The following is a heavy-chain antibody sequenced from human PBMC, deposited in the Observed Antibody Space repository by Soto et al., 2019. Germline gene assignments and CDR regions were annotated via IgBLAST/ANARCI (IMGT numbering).Heavy chain of an antibody. V-gene: IGHV1-69*01. J-gene: IGHJ6*02. CDR1: GGTFSSYA. CDR3: ASSSNYYDSSGYYYYYYGMDV. D-gene: IGHD3-22*01. CDR2: IIPIFGTA. Sequence: QVQLVQSGAEVKKPGSSVKVSCKASGGTFSSYAISWVRQAPGQGLEWMGGIIPIFGTANYAQKFQGRVTITADESTSTDYMELSSLRSEDTAVYYCASSSNYYDSSGYYYYYYGMDVWGQGTTVTVSS.